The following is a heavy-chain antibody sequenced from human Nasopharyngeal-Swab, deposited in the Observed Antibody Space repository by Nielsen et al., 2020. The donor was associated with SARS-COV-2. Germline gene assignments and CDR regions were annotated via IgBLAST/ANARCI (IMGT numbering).Heavy chain of an antibody. CDR2: MNPNSGNT. J-gene: IGHJ4*02. CDR1: GYTFTSYD. V-gene: IGHV1-8*01. CDR3: ARDRGLYYYDSSGFDY. D-gene: IGHD3-22*01. Sequence: ASVKVSCKASGYTFTSYDINWVRQATGQGLEWMGWMNPNSGNTGYAQKFQGRVTMTRNTSISTAYMELRSLRSDDTAVYYCARDRGLYYYDSSGFDYWGQGTLVTVSS.